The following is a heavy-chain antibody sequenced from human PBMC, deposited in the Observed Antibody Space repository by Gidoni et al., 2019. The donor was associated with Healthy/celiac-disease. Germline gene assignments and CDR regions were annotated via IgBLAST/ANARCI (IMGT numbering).Heavy chain of an antibody. J-gene: IGHJ4*02. CDR3: ARDRGITMIATILDY. Sequence: QVQLVESGGGVVQPGRSLRHSGAASGFTFSSYDMHWVRQAPGKGLECVAVIWYDGSNKYYADSVKCRFTISRYNSKNTLYLQMNSLRAEDTAVYYCARDRGITMIATILDYWGQGTLVTVSS. CDR1: GFTFSSYD. V-gene: IGHV3-33*01. CDR2: IWYDGSNK. D-gene: IGHD3-22*01.